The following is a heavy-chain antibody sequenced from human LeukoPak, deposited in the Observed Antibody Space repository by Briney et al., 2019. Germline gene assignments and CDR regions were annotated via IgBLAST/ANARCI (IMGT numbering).Heavy chain of an antibody. J-gene: IGHJ4*02. D-gene: IGHD5-12*01. Sequence: GESLKISRKGSGYSVTNYWNGLVRQMPGKGLEGMGIICPGDSDTRYSPSFQGQVTISADKFLTSAYLQWSSLKASDTAMYYCARGYGAYGHYLDYWGQGTLVTVSS. CDR2: ICPGDSDT. CDR1: GYSVTNYW. V-gene: IGHV5-51*01. CDR3: ARGYGAYGHYLDY.